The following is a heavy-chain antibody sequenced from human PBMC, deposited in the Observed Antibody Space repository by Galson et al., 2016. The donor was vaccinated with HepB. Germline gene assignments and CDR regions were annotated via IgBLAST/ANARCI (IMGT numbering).Heavy chain of an antibody. Sequence: SVKVSCKASGYTLTGYNIHWVRQAPGHGLEWMGWINPNTGEANFAQRLQGRVTLTRNTSISAAYMELSSLTAKDTAVYYCAREAPLLGPNFGYWGQGTLVTVSS. CDR1: GYTLTGYN. D-gene: IGHD2-8*01. J-gene: IGHJ4*02. V-gene: IGHV1-2*02. CDR2: INPNTGEA. CDR3: AREAPLLGPNFGY.